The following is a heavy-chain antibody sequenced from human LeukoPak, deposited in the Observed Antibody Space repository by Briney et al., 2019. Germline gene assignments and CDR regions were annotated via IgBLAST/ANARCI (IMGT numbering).Heavy chain of an antibody. Sequence: GGSLRLSCAASGFTFSSYAMSWVRQAPGKGLEWVSAISGSGGSTYYADSVKGRFTISRDNSKNTLNLQMNSLRAEDTAVYYCAKDSYYDSSGTFDYWGQGTLVTVSS. CDR1: GFTFSSYA. CDR2: ISGSGGST. V-gene: IGHV3-23*01. D-gene: IGHD3-22*01. J-gene: IGHJ4*02. CDR3: AKDSYYDSSGTFDY.